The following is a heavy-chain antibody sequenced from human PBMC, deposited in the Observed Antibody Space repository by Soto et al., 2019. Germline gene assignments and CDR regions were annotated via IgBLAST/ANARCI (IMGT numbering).Heavy chain of an antibody. D-gene: IGHD3-10*01. CDR1: GDSFTSYD. Sequence: QVQLVQSGAEVKKPGASVKVSCKTSGDSFTSYDINWVRQAPGQGLEWLGRMNSNSGNTGYSHNFQGRVSMTRDSSISTAYLELTNLRSDDTAVYYCARGLISRGLVATHWGQGTPVTVSS. CDR3: ARGLISRGLVATH. J-gene: IGHJ4*02. CDR2: MNSNSGNT. V-gene: IGHV1-8*01.